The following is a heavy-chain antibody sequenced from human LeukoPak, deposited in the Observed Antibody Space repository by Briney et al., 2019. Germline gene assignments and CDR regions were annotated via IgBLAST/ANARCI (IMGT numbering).Heavy chain of an antibody. CDR3: ARDSLVGATVY. D-gene: IGHD1-26*01. V-gene: IGHV1-2*02. CDR1: GYTFTGYY. J-gene: IGHJ4*02. CDR2: INPNSGGT. Sequence: ASVKVSCKASGYTFTGYYMHWVRQAPGQGLEWMGWINPNSGGTNYAQKFQGRVTMTRDMSTSTVYMELSSLRSEDTAVYYCARDSLVGATVYWGQGTLVTVSS.